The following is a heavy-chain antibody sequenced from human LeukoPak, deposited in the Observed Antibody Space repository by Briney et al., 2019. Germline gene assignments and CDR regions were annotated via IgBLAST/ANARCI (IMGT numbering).Heavy chain of an antibody. V-gene: IGHV3-23*01. J-gene: IGHJ4*02. CDR2: ISDTGGST. D-gene: IGHD6-6*01. CDR3: AKDRPRPDY. Sequence: PGGSLRLSCAASGFTFSNYAMGWVRQAPGKGLEWVSAISDTGGSTYYAYSMEGRFAISRDSSKSILYLQMSSLRAEDTAVYYCAKDRPRPDYWGQGTLVTVSS. CDR1: GFTFSNYA.